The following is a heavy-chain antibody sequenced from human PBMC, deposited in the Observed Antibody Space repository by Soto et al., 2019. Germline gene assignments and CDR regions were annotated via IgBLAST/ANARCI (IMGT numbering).Heavy chain of an antibody. Sequence: QVQLQESGPGLVKPSETLSLTCTVSGGSVSSGSYYWSWIRQPPGKGLEWIGYIYYSGSTNYNPSLKSRVTISVDTSKNQFSLKLSSVTAADTAVYYCERDMKGSSGRNWYFDLWGRGTLVTVSS. CDR2: IYYSGST. J-gene: IGHJ2*01. CDR1: GGSVSSGSYY. D-gene: IGHD6-6*01. V-gene: IGHV4-61*01. CDR3: ERDMKGSSGRNWYFDL.